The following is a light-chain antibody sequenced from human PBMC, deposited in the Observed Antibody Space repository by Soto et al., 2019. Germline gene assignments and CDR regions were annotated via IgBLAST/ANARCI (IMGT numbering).Light chain of an antibody. Sequence: QSVLTQPPSVSGAPGQRVAISCTGTSSNIGAGFDVHWYQQIPGTAPKLLIFGNTNRPSGVPERFSGARSGASASLAISEPQAADEAIYHCQSYDKSLNTIVFGGGTKVTV. CDR2: GNT. V-gene: IGLV1-40*01. CDR1: SSNIGAGFD. CDR3: QSYDKSLNTIV. J-gene: IGLJ2*01.